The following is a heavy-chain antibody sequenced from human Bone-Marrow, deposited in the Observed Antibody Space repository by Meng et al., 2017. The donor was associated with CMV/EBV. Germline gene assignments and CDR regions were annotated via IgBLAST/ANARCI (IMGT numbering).Heavy chain of an antibody. CDR2: IYYSGST. CDR3: ARVVEMAKYYFDY. Sequence: GSLRLSCTVSGGSISSSNYYWGWIRQPPGKGLEWIGSIYYSGSTYYNPSLKSRVTISVDTSKNQFSLKLSSVTAADTAVYYCARVVEMAKYYFDYWGKGTLVTVSS. J-gene: IGHJ4*02. V-gene: IGHV4-39*07. CDR1: GGSISSSNYY. D-gene: IGHD5-24*01.